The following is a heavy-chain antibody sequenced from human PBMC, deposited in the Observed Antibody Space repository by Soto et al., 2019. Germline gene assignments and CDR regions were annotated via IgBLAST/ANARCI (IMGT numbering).Heavy chain of an antibody. CDR1: GFTFSNAW. Sequence: PGGSLRLSCAASGFTFSNAWMSWVRQAPGKGLEWVGRIKSKTDGGTTDYTAPVKGRFTISRDDSKNTLYLQINSLKTEDTSVYYCTSSPTTVYCSGGSRFPVPNAFDIWGQGTMVTGSS. D-gene: IGHD2-15*01. V-gene: IGHV3-15*01. CDR2: IKSKTDGGTT. CDR3: TSSPTTVYCSGGSRFPVPNAFDI. J-gene: IGHJ3*02.